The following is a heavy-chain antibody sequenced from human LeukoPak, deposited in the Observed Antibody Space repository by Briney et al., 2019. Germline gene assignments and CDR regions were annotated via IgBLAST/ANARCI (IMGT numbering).Heavy chain of an antibody. CDR1: GFTFSSYS. J-gene: IGHJ4*02. V-gene: IGHV3-21*01. CDR2: ISSSSSYI. D-gene: IGHD6-13*01. Sequence: PGGSLRLSCAASGFTFSSYSMNWVRQAPGKGLEWVSSISSSSSYIYYADSVKGRFTISRDNAKNSLYLQMNSLRAEDTAAYYCARGAAGSYSGIDYWGQGTLVTVSS. CDR3: ARGAAGSYSGIDY.